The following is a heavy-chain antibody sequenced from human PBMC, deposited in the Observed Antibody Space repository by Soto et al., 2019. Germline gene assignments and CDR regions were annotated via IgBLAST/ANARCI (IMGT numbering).Heavy chain of an antibody. V-gene: IGHV2-5*02. D-gene: IGHD2-2*01. CDR3: ALSLGDCISTSCYPKLEGWFDP. Sequence: QITLKESGPTLVKPTQTLTLTCTFSGFSLSTSGVGVGWIRQPPVKALEWLALIYWDDDKRYSPSLKSRLTIPKDTYKNPVVVTMTNMDPVDTATYYCALSLGDCISTSCYPKLEGWFDPWGQGTLVTVSS. CDR2: IYWDDDK. CDR1: GFSLSTSGVG. J-gene: IGHJ5*02.